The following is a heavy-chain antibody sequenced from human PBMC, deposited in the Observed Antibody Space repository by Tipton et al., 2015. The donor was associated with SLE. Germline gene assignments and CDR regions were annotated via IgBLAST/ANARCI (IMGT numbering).Heavy chain of an antibody. CDR3: VRDSGAYGGNPEAFDI. CDR2: IHYSGST. J-gene: IGHJ3*02. Sequence: TLSLTCPVSGGSISTYYWSWIRQPPRKGLEWIGYIHYSGSTNYNPSLKSRVIISVDTSKNPFSLEVTSVTTADTAVYYCVRDSGAYGGNPEAFDIWGQGTMVTVSS. D-gene: IGHD4-23*01. V-gene: IGHV4-59*01. CDR1: GGSISTYY.